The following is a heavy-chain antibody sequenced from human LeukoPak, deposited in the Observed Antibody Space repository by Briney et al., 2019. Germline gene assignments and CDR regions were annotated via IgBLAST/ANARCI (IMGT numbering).Heavy chain of an antibody. Sequence: GGSLRLSCAVSGFTLTTYAMSWVRQVPGKGLEWVSAISGSGGVTWYADSVKGRFSISRDTSKNTLFLQMNSLRADDTALYYCAKDRAYPNDVFDVWGQGTMVTVS. CDR2: ISGSGGVT. CDR3: AKDRAYPNDVFDV. V-gene: IGHV3-23*01. CDR1: GFTLTTYA. D-gene: IGHD2-21*01. J-gene: IGHJ3*01.